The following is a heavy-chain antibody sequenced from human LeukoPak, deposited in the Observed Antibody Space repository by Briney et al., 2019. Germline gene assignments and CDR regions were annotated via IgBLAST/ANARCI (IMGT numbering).Heavy chain of an antibody. CDR2: IYYSGST. V-gene: IGHV4-39*01. J-gene: IGHJ4*02. D-gene: IGHD1-26*01. CDR1: GGSISSSSYY. Sequence: SETLSLTCTLSGGSISSSSYYWGWIRQPPGKGLEWIVTIYYSGSTYYNPSLKSRVTMSVDTSKNQFSLKLSSVTAADTAVYYCARRGKRLVGTTTGFDYWGQGTLVTVSS. CDR3: ARRGKRLVGTTTGFDY.